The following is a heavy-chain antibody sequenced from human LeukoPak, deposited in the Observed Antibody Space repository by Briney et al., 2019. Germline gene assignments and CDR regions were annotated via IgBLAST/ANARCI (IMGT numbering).Heavy chain of an antibody. V-gene: IGHV3-21*01. CDR2: ISSSSSYI. CDR3: ARDRDYYGSGSYYKYYGMDV. Sequence: GGSLRLSCAASGFTFSSYSMNWVRQAPGKGLEWVSSISSSSSYIYYADSVKGRSTISRDNAKNSLYLQMNSLRAEDTAVYYCARDRDYYGSGSYYKYYGMDVWGQGTTVTVSS. CDR1: GFTFSSYS. D-gene: IGHD3-10*01. J-gene: IGHJ6*02.